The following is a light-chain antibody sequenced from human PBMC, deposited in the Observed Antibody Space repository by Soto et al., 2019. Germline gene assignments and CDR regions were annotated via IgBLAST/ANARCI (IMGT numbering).Light chain of an antibody. CDR1: QSVSSSF. Sequence: EIVLTQSPGTLSLSPGERATLSCRASQSVSSSFLAWYQQKPGQAPRLLIYGASIRATGIPDRFSGSWSGTDFTLTISRLEPEDFAVYYCQQYGSSPTFGQGTKVEI. CDR3: QQYGSSPT. J-gene: IGKJ1*01. CDR2: GAS. V-gene: IGKV3-20*01.